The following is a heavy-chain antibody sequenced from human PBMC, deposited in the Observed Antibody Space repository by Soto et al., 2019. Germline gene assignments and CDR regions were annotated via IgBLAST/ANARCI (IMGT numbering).Heavy chain of an antibody. J-gene: IGHJ4*02. CDR2: IYHSGST. CDR3: ATISTGLGYYFDY. CDR1: GGSISSSNW. Sequence: SETLSLTCAVSGGSISSSNWWSWVRQPPGKGLEWIGEIYHSGSTNYNPSLKSRVTISVDKSKNQFSLKLSSVTAADTAVYYCATISTGLGYYFDYSGQVPLVPVSP. D-gene: IGHD2-2*01. V-gene: IGHV4-4*02.